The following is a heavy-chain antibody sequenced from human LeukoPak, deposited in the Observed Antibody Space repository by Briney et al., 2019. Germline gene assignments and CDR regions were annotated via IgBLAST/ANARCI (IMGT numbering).Heavy chain of an antibody. D-gene: IGHD5-18*01. V-gene: IGHV4-34*01. CDR3: ARGYSYGSNWFDP. CDR2: VNHSGST. J-gene: IGHJ5*02. CDR1: GGSFSGYY. Sequence: PSETLSLTCAVYGGSFSGYYWSWIRQPPGKGLEWIGEVNHSGSTNYNPSLKSRVTISVDTSKNQFSLKLSSVTAADTAVYYCARGYSYGSNWFDPWGQGTLVTVSS.